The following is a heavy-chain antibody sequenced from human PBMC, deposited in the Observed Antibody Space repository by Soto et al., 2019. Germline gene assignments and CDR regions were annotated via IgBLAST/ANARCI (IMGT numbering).Heavy chain of an antibody. CDR2: INPDGSAT. Sequence: GWSLRLSCSASVFTFSSYWMHWFRQAPGKGLVWVSRINPDGSATNYADSVKGRFTISRDNAKNTLYLQMNSLRAEDTAVFYCGRGGSDSPMAPGYWGQGTLVTVSS. V-gene: IGHV3-74*01. J-gene: IGHJ4*02. CDR1: VFTFSSYW. D-gene: IGHD5-18*01. CDR3: GRGGSDSPMAPGY.